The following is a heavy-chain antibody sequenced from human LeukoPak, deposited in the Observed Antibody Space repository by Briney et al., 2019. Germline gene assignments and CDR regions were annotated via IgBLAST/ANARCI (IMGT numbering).Heavy chain of an antibody. J-gene: IGHJ5*01. CDR1: GGSFSGYY. V-gene: IGHV4-34*01. Sequence: SETLSLTCAVYGGSFSGYYWSWIRQPPGKGLEWIGEINHSGSTNYNPSLKSRVTISVDTSKNQFSLKLSSVTAADTAVYYCARHPSDSSGWFGYWGQGTLVTVSS. CDR3: ARHPSDSSGWFGY. CDR2: INHSGST. D-gene: IGHD6-19*01.